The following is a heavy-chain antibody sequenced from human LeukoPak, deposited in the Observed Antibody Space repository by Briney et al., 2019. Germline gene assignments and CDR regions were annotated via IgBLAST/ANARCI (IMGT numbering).Heavy chain of an antibody. CDR1: GFDFSSYA. J-gene: IGHJ4*02. D-gene: IGHD6-19*01. CDR2: LIGSGGDA. V-gene: IGHV3-23*01. Sequence: GGSLRLSCAASGFDFSSYAMIWVRQAPGGGLEWVSVLIGSGGDAYYADSVKGRFTISRDNSKNTLYLQMNSPRADDTAVYYCAKDWLEYWGQGTLVTVSS. CDR3: AKDWLEY.